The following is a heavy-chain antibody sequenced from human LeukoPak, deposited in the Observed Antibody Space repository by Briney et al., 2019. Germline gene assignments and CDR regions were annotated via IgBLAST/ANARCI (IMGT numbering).Heavy chain of an antibody. CDR1: GFTFSSYR. CDR2: IHSDGTST. CDR3: ARDLSGIAGYTYGRGIDY. D-gene: IGHD5-18*01. V-gene: IGHV3-74*01. Sequence: GGSLRLSCAASGFTFSSYRMHWVRQAPGEGLVWVSRIHSDGTSTSYADSVKGRFTISRDNAKNTLYLQMNSLRAEDTAVYYCARDLSGIAGYTYGRGIDYWGQGTLVTVSS. J-gene: IGHJ4*02.